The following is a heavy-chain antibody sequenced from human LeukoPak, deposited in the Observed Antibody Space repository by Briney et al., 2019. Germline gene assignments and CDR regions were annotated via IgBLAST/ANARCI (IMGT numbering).Heavy chain of an antibody. CDR1: GFTFSTYG. D-gene: IGHD5/OR15-5a*01. Sequence: GGSLRLSCAASGFTFSTYGMHWGRQAPGKGLEWVAVIWSDGSNKYYADSVKGRFTISRDNSKNTLYLQMNSLRAEDTAVYYCARRRYSVYDFDYWGQGTLVTVSS. V-gene: IGHV3-33*01. CDR3: ARRRYSVYDFDY. CDR2: IWSDGSNK. J-gene: IGHJ4*02.